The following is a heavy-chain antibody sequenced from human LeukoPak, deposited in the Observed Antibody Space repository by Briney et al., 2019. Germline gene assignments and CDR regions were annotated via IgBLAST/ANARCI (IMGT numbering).Heavy chain of an antibody. J-gene: IGHJ6*03. V-gene: IGHV4-39*01. CDR2: INYSGST. CDR3: ARRPQSYIDV. CDR1: GGSISSSRYY. Sequence: SETLSLTCTVSGGSISSSRYYWGWIRQPPGKGLERIGSINYSGSTYYNPSLKSRVTISVDTSKNQFSLKLSSVTAADTAVYYCARRPQSYIDVWGKGTTVTVSS.